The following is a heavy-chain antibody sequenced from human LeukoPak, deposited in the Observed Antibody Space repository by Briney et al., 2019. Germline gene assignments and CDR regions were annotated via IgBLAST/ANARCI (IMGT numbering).Heavy chain of an antibody. CDR2: INPSGGST. J-gene: IGHJ6*02. D-gene: IGHD5-12*01. CDR1: GYTFTSYY. CDR3: ARFGGYGRNYYYYGMDV. Sequence: ASVKVSCKASGYTFTSYYMHWVRQAPGQGLEWMGIINPSGGSTSYAQKFQGRVTMTGDTSTSTVYMELSSLRSEDTAVYYCARFGGYGRNYYYYGMDVWGQGTTVTVSS. V-gene: IGHV1-46*01.